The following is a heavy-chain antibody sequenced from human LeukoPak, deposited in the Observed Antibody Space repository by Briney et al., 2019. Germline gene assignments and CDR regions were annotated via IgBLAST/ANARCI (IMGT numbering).Heavy chain of an antibody. CDR3: ARGSITMVRGVIIAKGYYFDY. J-gene: IGHJ4*02. D-gene: IGHD3-10*01. CDR2: IYYSGST. Sequence: PSETLSLTCTVSGGPISSGDYYWSWIRQPPGKGLEWIGYIYYSGSTYYNPSLKSRVTISVGTSKNQFSLKLSSVTAADTAVYYCARGSITMVRGVIIAKGYYFDYWGQGTLVTVSS. CDR1: GGPISSGDYY. V-gene: IGHV4-30-4*08.